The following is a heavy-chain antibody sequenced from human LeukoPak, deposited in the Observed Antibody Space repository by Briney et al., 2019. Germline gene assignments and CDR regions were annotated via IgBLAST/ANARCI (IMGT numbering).Heavy chain of an antibody. Sequence: PGRSLRLSCVGSGFTFSRYGMHWVRQAQGRGLEWVAVISNDGSNKYYADSVKGRFTVSRDNSKNTVYMQMNSLRAEDTAVYYCAKAFVVVADTPPHDYWGQGTLVTVSS. CDR1: GFTFSRYG. CDR3: AKAFVVVADTPPHDY. J-gene: IGHJ4*02. CDR2: ISNDGSNK. V-gene: IGHV3-30*18. D-gene: IGHD2-15*01.